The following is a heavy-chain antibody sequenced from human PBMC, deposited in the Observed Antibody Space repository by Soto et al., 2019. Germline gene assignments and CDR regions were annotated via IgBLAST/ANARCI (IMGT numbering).Heavy chain of an antibody. CDR2: MNPNSGNT. D-gene: IGHD3-3*01. CDR1: GYTFTSYD. Sequence: ASVKVSCKASGYTFTSYDINWVRQATGQGLEWMGWMNPNSGNTGYAQKFQGRVTMTRNTSISTAYMELSSLRSEDTAVYYCARGTKRITIFGVVNEAFDIWGQGTMVTVSS. J-gene: IGHJ3*02. CDR3: ARGTKRITIFGVVNEAFDI. V-gene: IGHV1-8*01.